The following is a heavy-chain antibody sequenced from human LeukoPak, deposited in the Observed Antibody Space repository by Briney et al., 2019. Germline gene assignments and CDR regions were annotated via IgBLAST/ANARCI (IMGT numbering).Heavy chain of an antibody. CDR1: GFSFSSFS. CDR3: ATPDSSGYYYLY. CDR2: ISGGSSFT. D-gene: IGHD3-22*01. V-gene: IGHV3-21*01. Sequence: PGGSRRLSCAASGFSFSSFSMNWVRQAPGKGLEWVSYISGGSSFTYYVDSVKGRSTISRDNAKNSLYLQMNSLRAEDTAVYYCATPDSSGYYYLYWGQGTLVTVSS. J-gene: IGHJ4*02.